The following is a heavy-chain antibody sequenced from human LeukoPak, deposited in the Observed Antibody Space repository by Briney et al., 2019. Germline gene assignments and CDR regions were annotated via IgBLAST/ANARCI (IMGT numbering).Heavy chain of an antibody. J-gene: IGHJ5*02. D-gene: IGHD4-17*01. CDR1: GFTFSSYW. CDR2: IKQDGSEK. CDR3: AKDTPSTVTTRGGWFDP. V-gene: IGHV3-7*01. Sequence: GGSLRLSCAASGFTFSSYWMSWVRQDPGKGLEWVANIKQDGSEKYYVDSVKGRFTISRDNAKNSLYLQMNSLRAEDTAVYYCAKDTPSTVTTRGGWFDPWGQGTLVTVSS.